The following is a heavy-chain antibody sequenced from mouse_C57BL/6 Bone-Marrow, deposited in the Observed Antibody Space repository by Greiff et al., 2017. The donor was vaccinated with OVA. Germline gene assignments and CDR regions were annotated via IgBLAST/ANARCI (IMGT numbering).Heavy chain of an antibody. D-gene: IGHD2-3*01. CDR3: ARDDVYYGAY. Sequence: EVMLVESGGDLVKPGGSLKLSCAASGFTFSSYGMSWVRQTPDKRLEWVATISSGGSYTYYPDSVKGRFTISRDNAKNTLYLQMSSLKSEDTAMYYCARDDVYYGAYWGQGTLVTVSA. CDR1: GFTFSSYG. J-gene: IGHJ3*01. V-gene: IGHV5-6*01. CDR2: ISSGGSYT.